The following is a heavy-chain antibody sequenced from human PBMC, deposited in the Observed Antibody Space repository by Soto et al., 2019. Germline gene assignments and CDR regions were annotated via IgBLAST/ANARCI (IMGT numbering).Heavy chain of an antibody. Sequence: QVQLVESGGGVVQPGRSLRLSCAASGFTFSSYAMHWVRQAPGKGLEWVAVISYDGSNKYYADSVKGRFTISRDNSKNTLYLQMNSLRAEDTAVYYCARWNSGYELSSGSEGGVFDYWGQGTLVTVSS. CDR2: ISYDGSNK. D-gene: IGHD5-12*01. CDR1: GFTFSSYA. CDR3: ARWNSGYELSSGSEGGVFDY. V-gene: IGHV3-30-3*01. J-gene: IGHJ4*02.